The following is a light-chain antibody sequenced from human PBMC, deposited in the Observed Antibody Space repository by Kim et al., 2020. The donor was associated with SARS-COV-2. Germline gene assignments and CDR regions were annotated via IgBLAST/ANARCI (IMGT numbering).Light chain of an antibody. CDR1: LTLTSSY. CDR3: QQYGRSPSYT. V-gene: IGKV3-20*01. CDR2: GTS. J-gene: IGKJ2*01. Sequence: PGESATLSCRASLTLTSSYLAWYQQKPGQAPRFLIYGTSTRATGIADRFSGSGSETDFTLTISRLESEDSAVYYCQQYGRSPSYTFGQGTKLEI.